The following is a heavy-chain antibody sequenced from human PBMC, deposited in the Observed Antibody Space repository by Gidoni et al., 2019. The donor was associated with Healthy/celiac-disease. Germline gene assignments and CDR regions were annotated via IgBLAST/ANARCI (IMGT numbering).Heavy chain of an antibody. J-gene: IGHJ6*02. CDR2: ISYDGSNK. V-gene: IGHV3-30-3*01. D-gene: IGHD6-6*01. Sequence: PAPGFTFSSYAMHWVRQAPGKGLEWVAVISYDGSNKYYADSVKGRFTISRDNSTNTLYLQMNILMAEDTAVYYCARELDEQEGSSSYYGMDVWGQGTTVTVSS. CDR3: ARELDEQEGSSSYYGMDV. CDR1: GFTFSSYA.